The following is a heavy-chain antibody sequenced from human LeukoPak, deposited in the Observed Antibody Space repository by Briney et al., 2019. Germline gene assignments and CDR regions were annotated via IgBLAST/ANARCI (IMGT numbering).Heavy chain of an antibody. CDR3: TRVRHGDYFDY. V-gene: IGHV3-72*01. Sequence: GGSLRLSCAASGFSMSDHYMDWVRQAAGKVLEWVGRVRNKPNGYTTDYGTSVKGRFTISRDDSKNSLYLQMNSLTSEDTAVFYCTRVRHGDYFDYWGQGTLVSVSS. J-gene: IGHJ4*02. D-gene: IGHD4-17*01. CDR2: VRNKPNGYTT. CDR1: GFSMSDHY.